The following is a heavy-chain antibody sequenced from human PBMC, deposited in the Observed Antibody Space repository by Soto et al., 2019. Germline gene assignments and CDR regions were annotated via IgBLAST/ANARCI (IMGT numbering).Heavy chain of an antibody. Sequence: PSETLSLTCTVSGGSIGSVDYYWSWIRQPPGKGLEWIGYMYYRGSTYYNPSLKSRLSISIDTSKKQFSLKLSSVTAAETAVYYCARVPYTGTFYVDFWGPGTLVTVSS. J-gene: IGHJ4*02. D-gene: IGHD1-26*01. CDR2: MYYRGST. CDR3: ARVPYTGTFYVDF. CDR1: GGSIGSVDYY. V-gene: IGHV4-30-4*01.